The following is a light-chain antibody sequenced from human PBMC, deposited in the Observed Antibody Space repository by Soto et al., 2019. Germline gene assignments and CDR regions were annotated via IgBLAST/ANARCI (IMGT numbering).Light chain of an antibody. V-gene: IGKV1-5*03. CDR2: KAS. J-gene: IGKJ1*01. CDR1: QSISSW. CDR3: QHYNSYSEA. Sequence: DIQMTQSPSTLSASVGDRVTITCRASQSISSWLAWYQQRPGKPPNLLIYKASSLASGVPSRFSGSGSGTEFSLTINSLQPDDFATYYCQHYNSYSEAFGQGTKVDI.